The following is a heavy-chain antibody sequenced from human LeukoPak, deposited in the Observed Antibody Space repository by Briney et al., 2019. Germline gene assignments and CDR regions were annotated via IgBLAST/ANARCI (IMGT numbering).Heavy chain of an antibody. CDR2: IYSNGNT. V-gene: IGHV4-59*02. D-gene: IGHD3-22*01. Sequence: SETLSLTCSVSGGSVINYYWSWIRQPPGKGLEWIGYIYSNGNTNYNPSLKSRLTISVDTSKNQLSLKLTSVTAADTAMYYCAREGMIGRHNWFVPWGQGTLVTVSS. CDR1: GGSVINYY. CDR3: AREGMIGRHNWFVP. J-gene: IGHJ5*02.